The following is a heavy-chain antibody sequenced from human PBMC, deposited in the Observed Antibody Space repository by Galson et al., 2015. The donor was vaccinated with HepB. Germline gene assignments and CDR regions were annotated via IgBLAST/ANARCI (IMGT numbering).Heavy chain of an antibody. CDR1: GSTFTSHG. CDR2: ISAYNGNT. V-gene: IGHV1-18*01. D-gene: IGHD6-19*01. Sequence: SVKVSCKASGSTFTSHGISWVRQAPGQGLEWMGWISAYNGNTNYAQKLQGRVTMTTDTSTSTAYMELRSLRSDDTAVYYCARDKYSSGWSLTGPFDYWGQGTLVTVSS. CDR3: ARDKYSSGWSLTGPFDY. J-gene: IGHJ4*02.